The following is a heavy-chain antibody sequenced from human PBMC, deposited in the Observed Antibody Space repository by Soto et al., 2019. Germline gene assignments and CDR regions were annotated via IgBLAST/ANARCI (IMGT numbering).Heavy chain of an antibody. J-gene: IGHJ6*03. CDR1: GGSISNGGYY. V-gene: IGHV4-31*11. CDR3: ARDSHSQPPNHRWGGGYMDV. CDR2: IYFSGST. Sequence: QLQLQESGPGLVKPSQTLSLTCAVSGGSISNGGYYWSWIRQHPGKGLEWIGSIYFSGSTFYNPSLKGRVTIWGATSKNQFSLKLSSVTAADTAVYSWARDSHSQPPNHRWGGGYMDVWGKGTTVTVSS. D-gene: IGHD3-16*01.